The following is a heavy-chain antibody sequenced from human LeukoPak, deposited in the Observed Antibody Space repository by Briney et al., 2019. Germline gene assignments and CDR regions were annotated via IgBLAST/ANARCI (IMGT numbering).Heavy chain of an antibody. CDR1: GGTFSSYA. CDR3: ARAYDILTGYSPLYYYYYMDV. J-gene: IGHJ6*03. CDR2: IIPIFGTA. V-gene: IGHV1-69*05. D-gene: IGHD3-9*01. Sequence: GASVKVSCKASGGTFSSYAISWVRQAPGQGLEWMEGIIPIFGTANYAQKFQGRVTITTDESTSTAYMELSSLRSEDTAVYYCARAYDILTGYSPLYYYYYMDVWGKGTTVTVSS.